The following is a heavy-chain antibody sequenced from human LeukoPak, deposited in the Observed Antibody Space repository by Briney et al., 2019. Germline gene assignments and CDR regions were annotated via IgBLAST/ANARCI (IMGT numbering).Heavy chain of an antibody. Sequence: PSQTLSLTCTVSGGSISSGGYYWSWIRQPPGKGLEWIGEINHSGSTNYNPSLKSRVTISVDTSKNQFSLKLSSVTAADTAVYYCARGPRITMVRGAIRVPLDVWGKGTTVTVSS. V-gene: IGHV4-30-2*01. J-gene: IGHJ6*04. CDR2: INHSGST. CDR3: ARGPRITMVRGAIRVPLDV. D-gene: IGHD3-10*01. CDR1: GGSISSGGYY.